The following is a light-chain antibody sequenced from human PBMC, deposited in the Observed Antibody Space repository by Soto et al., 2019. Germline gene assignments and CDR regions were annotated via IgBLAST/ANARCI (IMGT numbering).Light chain of an antibody. V-gene: IGKV3-20*01. J-gene: IGKJ2*01. Sequence: EIVLTQTPGTLSLSPGERATLSCRASQSVTSSHLAWYQQKPGQAPRLLIYGASTRATGIPDRFSGSGSDTDFSLTISRLEAEDSAVYYCQHYGSSPPYTFGQGTKLKIK. CDR1: QSVTSSH. CDR2: GAS. CDR3: QHYGSSPPYT.